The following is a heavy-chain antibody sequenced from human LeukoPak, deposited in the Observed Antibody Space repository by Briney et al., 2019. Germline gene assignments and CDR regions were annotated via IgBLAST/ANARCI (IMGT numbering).Heavy chain of an antibody. CDR2: IYSGGST. D-gene: IGHD6-13*01. CDR3: ARAMGRQQLDPYYFDY. V-gene: IGHV3-53*01. J-gene: IGHJ4*02. Sequence: GGSLRLSCAASGSTVSSNYMSWVRQAPGKGLEWVSVIYSGGSTYYADSGEGRFTISRDNSKNTLYLQMNSLRAEDTAVYYCARAMGRQQLDPYYFDYWGQGTLVTVSS. CDR1: GSTVSSNY.